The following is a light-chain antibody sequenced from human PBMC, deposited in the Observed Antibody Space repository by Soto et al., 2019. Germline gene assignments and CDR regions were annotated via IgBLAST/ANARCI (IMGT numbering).Light chain of an antibody. CDR1: QSVSSNY. CDR2: GAS. J-gene: IGKJ4*01. Sequence: EIVLTQSPGTLSLSPGERATLSCRASQSVSSNYLAWYQQKPGQAPRLLIYGASSRATGIPDRFSGSGSGTDFTLTISRLEPEDFAVYYCQQYCSSPLTFGGGTKVDLK. V-gene: IGKV3-20*01. CDR3: QQYCSSPLT.